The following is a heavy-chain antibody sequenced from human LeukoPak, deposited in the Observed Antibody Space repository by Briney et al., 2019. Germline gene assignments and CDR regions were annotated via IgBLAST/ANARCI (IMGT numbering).Heavy chain of an antibody. Sequence: PGGSLRLSCAASGFAVSVNYMSWVRQAPGKGLEWVSIIYSGGGTYYADSVKGRFTISRDNSKNTLFLQMNSLRVEDTAVYYCAGPLDYSGYSYGSYTLDYWGQGTLVTVSS. V-gene: IGHV3-53*01. CDR2: IYSGGGT. CDR3: AGPLDYSGYSYGSYTLDY. D-gene: IGHD5-18*01. J-gene: IGHJ4*02. CDR1: GFAVSVNY.